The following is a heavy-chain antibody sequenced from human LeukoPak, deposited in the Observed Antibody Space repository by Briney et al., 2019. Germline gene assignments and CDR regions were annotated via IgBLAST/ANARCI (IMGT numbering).Heavy chain of an antibody. CDR3: ARGVGDYGGNSEVWFDP. CDR1: GGSISSRSYY. D-gene: IGHD4-23*01. CDR2: IYYSGST. V-gene: IGHV4-39*01. Sequence: SETLSLTCTVSGGSISSRSYYWGWIRQPPGKGLEWIGSIYYSGSTYYNPSFKSRVTISVDTSKNQFSLKLSSVTAADTAVYYCARGVGDYGGNSEVWFDPWGQGTLVTVSS. J-gene: IGHJ5*02.